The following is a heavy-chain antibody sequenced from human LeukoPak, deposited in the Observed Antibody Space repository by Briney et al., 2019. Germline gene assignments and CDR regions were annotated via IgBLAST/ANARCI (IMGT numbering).Heavy chain of an antibody. J-gene: IGHJ4*02. CDR3: ARGKRTVWSGDSLGY. V-gene: IGHV3-64*02. CDR1: GFTFSSYA. CDR2: IISDRGST. Sequence: GGSLRLSCAASGFTFSSYAMHWVRQAPGKGLEYVSAIISDRGSTYYADSVKGRFTISRDNSKNTLYLQMGSLRGEDMAVYYCARGKRTVWSGDSLGYWGQGTLVTASS. D-gene: IGHD3-10*01.